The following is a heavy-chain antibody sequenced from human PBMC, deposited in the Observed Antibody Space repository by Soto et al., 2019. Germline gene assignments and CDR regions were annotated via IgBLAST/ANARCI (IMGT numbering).Heavy chain of an antibody. D-gene: IGHD4-17*01. Sequence: QVQLQESGPGLVKPSQTLSLTCIVSGDSVSSFGSYWTWIRQRPGKGLEWIGYIYYSELTDYNPSLKSRVAISLDTSRNQFSLQLTSVTVADTAVYYCAKAGDYDDRSFDRWGQGTLVTVSS. CDR1: GDSVSSFGSY. CDR3: AKAGDYDDRSFDR. J-gene: IGHJ4*02. V-gene: IGHV4-31*03. CDR2: IYYSELT.